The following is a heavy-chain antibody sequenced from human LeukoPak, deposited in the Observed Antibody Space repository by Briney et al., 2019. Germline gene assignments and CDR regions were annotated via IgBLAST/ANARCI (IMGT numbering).Heavy chain of an antibody. CDR3: ARDHFKVGATAPGY. Sequence: ASVKVSCKASGYTFTSYGISWVRQAPGQGLEWMGWISAYNGNTNYAQKLQGRVTMTTDTSTGTAYMELRSLRSDDTAVYYCARDHFKVGATAPGYWGQGTLVTVSS. CDR2: ISAYNGNT. D-gene: IGHD1-26*01. V-gene: IGHV1-18*01. CDR1: GYTFTSYG. J-gene: IGHJ4*02.